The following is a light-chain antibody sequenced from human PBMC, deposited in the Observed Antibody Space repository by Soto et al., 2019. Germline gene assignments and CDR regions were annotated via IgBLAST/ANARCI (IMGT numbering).Light chain of an antibody. CDR2: GAS. CDR1: QSVISSY. CDR3: QQYGSSPGWT. Sequence: EIVLTQSPGTLSLSPGERATLSCRASQSVISSYLAWYQQKPGQAPRLLIYGASTRAIGIPDRFSGSGSGTDFTLTISRLEPEDCAVYYCQQYGSSPGWTFGQGTKVEIK. V-gene: IGKV3-20*01. J-gene: IGKJ1*01.